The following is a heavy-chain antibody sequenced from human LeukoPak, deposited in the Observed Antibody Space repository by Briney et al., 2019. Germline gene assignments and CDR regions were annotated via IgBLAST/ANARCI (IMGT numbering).Heavy chain of an antibody. Sequence: GGSLRLSCAASGFTFSSYGMHWVRQAPGKGLEWVAVISYDGSNKYYADSVKGRFTISRDNSKNTLYLQMNSLRAEDTAVYYCAKDPGGWLAPQVDYFDYWGQGTLVTVSS. D-gene: IGHD6-19*01. V-gene: IGHV3-30*18. CDR1: GFTFSSYG. CDR3: AKDPGGWLAPQVDYFDY. CDR2: ISYDGSNK. J-gene: IGHJ4*02.